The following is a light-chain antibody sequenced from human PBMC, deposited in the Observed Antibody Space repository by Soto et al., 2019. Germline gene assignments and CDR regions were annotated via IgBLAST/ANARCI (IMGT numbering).Light chain of an antibody. V-gene: IGLV2-23*01. J-gene: IGLJ2*01. CDR3: CSYAGSALV. CDR2: ECS. Sequence: QSALTQPASVSGSPGQSITISCTGTSSDVGSYNLVSWYQQHPGKAPKLMIYECSKRPSGVSNRFSGSKSGNTASLTISGLQAEDAAYYYCCSYAGSALVFGGGTKLTVL. CDR1: SSDVGSYNL.